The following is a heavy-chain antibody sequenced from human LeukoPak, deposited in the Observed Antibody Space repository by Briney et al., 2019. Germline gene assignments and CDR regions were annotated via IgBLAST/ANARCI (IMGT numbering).Heavy chain of an antibody. CDR2: ISGSGGST. D-gene: IGHD3-22*01. Sequence: GGSLRLSCAASGFTFSSYAMSWVRQAPGKGLEWVSAISGSGGSTYYADSVKGRFTISRDNSKNTLYLQMNGLRAEDTAVYYCAKDGGYYYDSSDHWGQGTLVTVSS. CDR1: GFTFSSYA. J-gene: IGHJ4*02. CDR3: AKDGGYYYDSSDH. V-gene: IGHV3-23*01.